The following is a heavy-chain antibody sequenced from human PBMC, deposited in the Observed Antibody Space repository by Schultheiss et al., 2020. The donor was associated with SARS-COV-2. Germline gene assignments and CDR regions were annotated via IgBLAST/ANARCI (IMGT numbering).Heavy chain of an antibody. Sequence: SETLSLTCAVSGGSFSGYYWNWLRQPPGKGLEWIGEIIHSGSTNYNPSLKSRVTISVDTSKNQFSLKLSSVTAADTAVYYCARAGYSSSNWFDPWGQGTQVTVSS. CDR1: GGSFSGYY. CDR3: ARAGYSSSNWFDP. J-gene: IGHJ5*02. D-gene: IGHD6-6*01. V-gene: IGHV4-34*12. CDR2: IIHSGST.